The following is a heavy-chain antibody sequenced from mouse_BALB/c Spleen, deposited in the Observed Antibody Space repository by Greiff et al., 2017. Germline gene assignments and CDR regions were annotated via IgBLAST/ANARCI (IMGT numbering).Heavy chain of an antibody. V-gene: IGHV14-3*02. CDR1: GFNIKDTY. CDR3: ARGGNYGGDAMDY. J-gene: IGHJ4*01. CDR2: IDPANGNT. Sequence: EVQLQQSGAELVKPGASVKLSCTASGFNIKDTYMHWVKQRPEQGLEWIGRIDPANGNTKYDPKFQGKATITADTSSNTAYLQLSSLTSEDTAVYYCARGGNYGGDAMDYWGQGTSVTVSS. D-gene: IGHD2-1*01.